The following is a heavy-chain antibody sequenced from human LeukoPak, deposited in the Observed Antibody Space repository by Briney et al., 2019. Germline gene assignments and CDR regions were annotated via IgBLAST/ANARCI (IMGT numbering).Heavy chain of an antibody. J-gene: IGHJ5*02. Sequence: GGSLRLSCAASGFTFSSYWMHWVRQAPGKGLVWVSRINSDGSSTSYADSVKGRFTISRDNAKNTLYLQMNSLRAEDTAEYYCARGMTTVTTENWFDPWGQGTLVTVSS. V-gene: IGHV3-74*01. CDR1: GFTFSSYW. CDR2: INSDGSST. CDR3: ARGMTTVTTENWFDP. D-gene: IGHD4-17*01.